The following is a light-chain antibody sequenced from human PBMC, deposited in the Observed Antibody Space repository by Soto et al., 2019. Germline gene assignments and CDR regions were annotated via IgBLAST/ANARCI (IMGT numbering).Light chain of an antibody. Sequence: EIVLTQSPGTLSLSPGERATLSCRASQSVSSSYLAWYQQKPGQAPRLLIYGASSRATGIPDRFSGSGSGTDLTLTISRLDPEDFAVYYCQQYGSSLITFGQGTRLEIK. CDR3: QQYGSSLIT. CDR2: GAS. CDR1: QSVSSSY. V-gene: IGKV3-20*01. J-gene: IGKJ5*01.